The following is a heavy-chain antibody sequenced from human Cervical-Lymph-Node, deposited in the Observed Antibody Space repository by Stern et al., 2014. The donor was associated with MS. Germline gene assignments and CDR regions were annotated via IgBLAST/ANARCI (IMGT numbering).Heavy chain of an antibody. D-gene: IGHD1-20*01. Sequence: QVHLVESGAEVKKPGASVKVSCKASGYTFSDHYMHWVRQAPGQGLEWMGWINAKSGVTNYARKFQGRVTMTRDTSISTGYMELSSLRSDDTAVYYCARELNWNDIFTNVFDIWGQGTMVTVSS. CDR1: GYTFSDHY. J-gene: IGHJ3*02. CDR3: ARELNWNDIFTNVFDI. V-gene: IGHV1-2*02. CDR2: INAKSGVT.